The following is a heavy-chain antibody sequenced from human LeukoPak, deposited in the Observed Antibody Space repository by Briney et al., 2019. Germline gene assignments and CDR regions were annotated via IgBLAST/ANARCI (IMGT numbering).Heavy chain of an antibody. CDR1: GGSISSYY. D-gene: IGHD6-13*01. CDR2: IYYSGST. CDR3: ARGPQMYSSSWFSRLHPFDY. Sequence: SETLSLTCTVSGGSISSYYWSWIRQPPGKGLEWIGYIYYSGSTNYKPSLKSRVTISVDTSKNQFSLKLNSVTAADTAVYYCARGPQMYSSSWFSRLHPFDYWGQGTLVTVSS. J-gene: IGHJ4*02. V-gene: IGHV4-59*01.